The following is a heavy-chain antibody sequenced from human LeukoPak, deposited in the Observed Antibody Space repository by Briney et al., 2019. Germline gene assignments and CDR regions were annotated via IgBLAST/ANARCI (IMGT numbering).Heavy chain of an antibody. J-gene: IGHJ4*02. CDR3: ARDTVDTTTITPLDY. CDR2: INPNNGDT. CDR1: GYIFTTYF. Sequence: ASVKVSCKASGYIFTTYFIHWVRQAPGQGLEWMGWINPNNGDTNYAQKFQGRVTMTADESTSTAYMELTSLRSDDTAVYYCARDTVDTTTITPLDYWGQGTLVTVSS. D-gene: IGHD5-18*01. V-gene: IGHV1-2*02.